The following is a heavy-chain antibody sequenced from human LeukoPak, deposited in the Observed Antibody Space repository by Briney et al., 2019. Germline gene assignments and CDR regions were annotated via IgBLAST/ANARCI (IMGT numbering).Heavy chain of an antibody. CDR2: INPSGGST. CDR1: GYTFTSYY. D-gene: IGHD2-21*01. CDR3: ARVGIARSAFDI. Sequence: ASVEVSCKASGYTFTSYYMHWVRQAPGQGLEWMGIINPSGGSTSYAQKFQGRVTMTRDTSTSTVYMELSSLRSEDTAVYHCARVGIARSAFDIWGQGTMVTVSS. J-gene: IGHJ3*02. V-gene: IGHV1-46*01.